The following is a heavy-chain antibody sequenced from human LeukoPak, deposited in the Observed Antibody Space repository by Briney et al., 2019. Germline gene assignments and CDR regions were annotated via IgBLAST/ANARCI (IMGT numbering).Heavy chain of an antibody. J-gene: IGHJ4*02. CDR3: ARVIEAGTVDY. Sequence: PGGSLRLSCAASGFTVSSNYMSWVRQAPGKGLEWVSVIYSGGSIYYADSVKGRFTISRDNSKNTLYLQMNSLRAEDTAVYYCARVIEAGTVDYWGQGTLVTVSS. D-gene: IGHD6-19*01. V-gene: IGHV3-66*02. CDR1: GFTVSSNY. CDR2: IYSGGSI.